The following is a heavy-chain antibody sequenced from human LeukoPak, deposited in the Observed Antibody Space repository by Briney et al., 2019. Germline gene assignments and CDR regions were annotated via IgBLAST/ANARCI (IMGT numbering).Heavy chain of an antibody. Sequence: SETLSLTCTVSGDSVSSHYWSWIRQPPGKGLEWIGYIYYSGSTNYNPSLKSRVTISVDTSKNQFSLKLSSVTAADTAVYYCARTISSGSYDYWGQGTLVTVSS. CDR1: GDSVSSHY. D-gene: IGHD1-26*01. CDR2: IYYSGST. V-gene: IGHV4-59*02. CDR3: ARTISSGSYDY. J-gene: IGHJ4*02.